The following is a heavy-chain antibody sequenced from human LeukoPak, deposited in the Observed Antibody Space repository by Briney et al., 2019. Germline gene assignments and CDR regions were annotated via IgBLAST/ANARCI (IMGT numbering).Heavy chain of an antibody. CDR3: AQWAGIRGVITPFDY. J-gene: IGHJ4*02. CDR1: EFTFSNYG. Sequence: GGSLRLSCAASEFTFSNYGMHWVRQAPGKGLAWVAFISYDGSDKYYADSVKGRFTISRDNSKNTLYLQMNSLRAEDTAVYYCAQWAGIRGVITPFDYWGQGTLVTVSS. D-gene: IGHD3-10*01. V-gene: IGHV3-30*18. CDR2: ISYDGSDK.